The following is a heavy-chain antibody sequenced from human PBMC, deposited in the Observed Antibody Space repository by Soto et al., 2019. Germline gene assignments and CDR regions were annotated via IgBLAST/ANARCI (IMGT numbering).Heavy chain of an antibody. Sequence: GGSLRLSCSTSGFTFVDYGMTWFRQAAGKGLEWVGLIRSKSYGKTTEYAASATDRFTISRDDSKRIAYLQMNSLKADDTAVYYCTRERWDYGDPKWHFDLWGRGTLVTVSS. CDR1: GFTFVDYG. CDR3: TRERWDYGDPKWHFDL. V-gene: IGHV3-49*03. J-gene: IGHJ2*01. D-gene: IGHD4-17*01. CDR2: IRSKSYGKTT.